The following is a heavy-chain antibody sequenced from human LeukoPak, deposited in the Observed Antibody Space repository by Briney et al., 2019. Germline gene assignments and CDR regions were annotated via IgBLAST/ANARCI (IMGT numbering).Heavy chain of an antibody. CDR3: ARGVGYYYDSSGYSDY. CDR1: GFTFSSYS. CDR2: ISSSSSYI. V-gene: IGHV3-21*01. D-gene: IGHD3-22*01. Sequence: GGSLRLSCAASGFTFSSYSMNWVRQAPGKGLEWVSSISSSSSYIYYADSVKGRFTISRDNAKNSLYLQMNSLRAEDTAVYYCARGVGYYYDSSGYSDYWGQGTLVTVSS. J-gene: IGHJ4*02.